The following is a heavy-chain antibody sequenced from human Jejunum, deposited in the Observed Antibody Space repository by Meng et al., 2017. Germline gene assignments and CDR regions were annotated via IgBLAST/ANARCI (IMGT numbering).Heavy chain of an antibody. CDR1: GFTFSSYA. Sequence: GESLKISCAASGFTFSSYAMTWVRQAPGRGPEWVSSISDSGAETRYPDSVRGRFSISRDNSKNKLYLQMDSLRAEDTAIYFCAKVGQQLFRGAFDIWGLGTMVTVSS. CDR3: AKVGQQLFRGAFDI. D-gene: IGHD6-13*01. J-gene: IGHJ3*02. V-gene: IGHV3-23*01. CDR2: ISDSGAET.